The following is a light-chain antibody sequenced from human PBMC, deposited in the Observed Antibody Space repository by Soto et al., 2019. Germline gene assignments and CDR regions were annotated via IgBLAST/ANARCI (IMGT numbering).Light chain of an antibody. V-gene: IGKV3-20*01. Sequence: EIVLTQSPGTLSLSPGERATLSCRASQSVSSSYLAWYQQKPGQAPRLLIYGASSRATGIPDRFSGSGSRTDFTLTISRLEPEDFAVYYCQQYGSSPLWTFGQGTKVDIK. CDR2: GAS. CDR3: QQYGSSPLWT. CDR1: QSVSSSY. J-gene: IGKJ1*01.